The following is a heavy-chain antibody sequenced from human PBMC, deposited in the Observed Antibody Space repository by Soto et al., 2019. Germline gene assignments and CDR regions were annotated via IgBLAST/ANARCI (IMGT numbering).Heavy chain of an antibody. Sequence: GPTLVNPTQTLTLTCTFSGFSLSTGGVGVGWIRQPPGKAPEWLALIYWNDDKRYSPSLNSRLTITKDTSTNQAVLTMSNMDPVDTATYYCGGYNFLTGYHGYCMDVWGPGTSGT. CDR2: IYWNDDK. D-gene: IGHD3-9*01. V-gene: IGHV2-5*01. J-gene: IGHJ6*02. CDR3: GGYNFLTGYHGYCMDV. CDR1: GFSLSTGGVG.